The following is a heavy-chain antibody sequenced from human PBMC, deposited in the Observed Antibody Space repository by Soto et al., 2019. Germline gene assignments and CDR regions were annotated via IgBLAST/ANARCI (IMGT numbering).Heavy chain of an antibody. CDR2: ISYDGSNK. D-gene: IGHD2-15*01. V-gene: IGHV3-30*18. J-gene: IGHJ4*02. Sequence: QVQLVESGGGVVQPGRSLRLSCAASGFTFSSYGMHWVRQAPGKGLEWVAVISYDGSNKYYADSVKGRFTISRDNSKKTLYLQMHSLRAEDTAVYYCAKEGLGYCRGGSGLRALDYWGQGTLVSVSS. CDR3: AKEGLGYCRGGSGLRALDY. CDR1: GFTFSSYG.